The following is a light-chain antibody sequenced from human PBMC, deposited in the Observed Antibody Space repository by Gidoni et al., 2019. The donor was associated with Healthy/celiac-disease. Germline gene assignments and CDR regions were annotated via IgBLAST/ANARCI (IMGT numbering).Light chain of an antibody. Sequence: IMTTQSPATLSVSPGERATLSCRASQSVSSNLAWYQQKPGQAPRLLIYCASTRATGSPARFSGSGSWTEFTLTISSLQAEDFAVYYCQQYNDWPPYTFGQGTRLEIK. CDR3: QQYNDWPPYT. J-gene: IGKJ2*01. V-gene: IGKV3-15*01. CDR2: CAS. CDR1: QSVSSN.